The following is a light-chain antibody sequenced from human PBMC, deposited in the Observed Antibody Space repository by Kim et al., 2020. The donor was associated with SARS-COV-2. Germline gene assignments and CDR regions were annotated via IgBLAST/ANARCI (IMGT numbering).Light chain of an antibody. CDR1: ESVATN. CDR2: FAV. CDR3: QQYNRWPT. V-gene: IGKV3-15*01. J-gene: IGKJ4*01. Sequence: EVVMTHSPGTLSVSPGERATLSCRASESVATNLAWYQAKPGQPPRLLIYFAVTRATGVPARFSGSGSGTDFTLTISSLQSEDFAVYYCQQYNRWPTFGGGTKVDIK.